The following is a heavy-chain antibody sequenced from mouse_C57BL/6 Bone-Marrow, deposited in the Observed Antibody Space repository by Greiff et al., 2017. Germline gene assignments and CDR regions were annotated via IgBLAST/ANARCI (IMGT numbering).Heavy chain of an antibody. J-gene: IGHJ4*01. CDR2: VYPYNGGT. CDR1: GFTFTDYY. D-gene: IGHD1-1*01. V-gene: IGHV1-36*01. Sequence: EVKVVESGPVLVKPGPSVKISCKASGFTFTDYYMHWVKQSHGKSLEWIGLVYPYNGGTSYNQKFKGKATLTVDTSSSTAYMELNSLTSEDSAVYYCAREDVITTVVGAMDYWGQGTSVTVSS. CDR3: AREDVITTVVGAMDY.